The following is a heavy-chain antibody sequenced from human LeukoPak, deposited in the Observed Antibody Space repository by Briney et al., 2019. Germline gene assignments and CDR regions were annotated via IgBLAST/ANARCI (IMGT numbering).Heavy chain of an antibody. D-gene: IGHD3-22*01. V-gene: IGHV1-2*02. J-gene: IGHJ6*02. Sequence: ASVKVSCKASGYTFTGYYMHWVRQAPGQGLEWMGWINPYSGGTNYAQKFQGRVTMTRDTSISTAYMELSRLRSDDTAVYYCARAGSSGYRGDYYYYGMDVWGQGATVTVSS. CDR3: ARAGSSGYRGDYYYYGMDV. CDR1: GYTFTGYY. CDR2: INPYSGGT.